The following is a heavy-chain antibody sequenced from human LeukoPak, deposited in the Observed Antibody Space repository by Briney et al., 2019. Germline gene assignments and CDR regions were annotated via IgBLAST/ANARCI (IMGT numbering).Heavy chain of an antibody. J-gene: IGHJ4*02. CDR3: AGGGDFDY. Sequence: GGSLRLSCAASGFSFSIYFMNWVRQAPGKGLEWVSSISRTSEYIHYADSVRGRFAISRDNAKNSVYLQMNSLRAEGTAVYFCAGGGDFDYWGQGILVTVSA. D-gene: IGHD3-16*01. CDR1: GFSFSIYF. V-gene: IGHV3-21*01. CDR2: ISRTSEYI.